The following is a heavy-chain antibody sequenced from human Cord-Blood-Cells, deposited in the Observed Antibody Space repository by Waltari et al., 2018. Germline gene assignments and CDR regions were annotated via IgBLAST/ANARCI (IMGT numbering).Heavy chain of an antibody. CDR2: INHSGST. Sequence: QVQLQQWGAGLLKPSETLSLTCAVYGGSFSGYYWSWIRQPPGKGLEWIGEINHSGSTSYDRALRGGVTIAVDTSEERLCLKVGSVAAADTAVYYCARGGTYCDILTGCYDYWGQGTLVSVSS. CDR3: ARGGTYCDILTGCYDY. CDR1: GGSFSGYY. D-gene: IGHD3-9*01. V-gene: IGHV4-34*01. J-gene: IGHJ4*02.